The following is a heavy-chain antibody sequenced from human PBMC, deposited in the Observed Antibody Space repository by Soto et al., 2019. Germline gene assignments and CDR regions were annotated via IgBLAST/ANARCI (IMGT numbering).Heavy chain of an antibody. CDR2: IYTKERT. J-gene: IGHJ5*01. Sequence: XETLSLTCTVSGGSITNYYWSWIRQPAGKGLEWIGRIYTKERTNYNLSLRNRVTMSVDTSKNQFSLKLDAVTAADTAVYYCARHDYKDGGNKWFDSWGQGTLVTVSS. CDR1: GGSITNYY. D-gene: IGHD3-16*01. CDR3: ARHDYKDGGNKWFDS. V-gene: IGHV4-4*07.